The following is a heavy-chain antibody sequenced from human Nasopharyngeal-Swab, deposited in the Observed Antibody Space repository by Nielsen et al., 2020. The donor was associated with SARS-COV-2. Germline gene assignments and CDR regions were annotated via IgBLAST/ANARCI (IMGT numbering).Heavy chain of an antibody. CDR2: VSGDGVTT. Sequence: VRQAPGKGLEYLSAVSGDGVTTHYADSLKGRSTISRDNSKNTVYLQLGSLTAEDMAVYFCARGTPGIPGVDYWGQGTLVTVSS. CDR3: ARGTPGIPGVDY. J-gene: IGHJ4*02. D-gene: IGHD2-8*02. V-gene: IGHV3-64*02.